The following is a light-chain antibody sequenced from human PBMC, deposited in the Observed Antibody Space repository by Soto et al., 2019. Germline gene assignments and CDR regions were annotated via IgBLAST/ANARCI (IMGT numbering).Light chain of an antibody. J-gene: IGKJ1*01. CDR3: QQYGSSGR. Sequence: VWGHYTGGMALCRGRGEIASGGASQSVPSSYLAWYQQKPGQDPRLLIYGSSSRATGVPDRFSGSGSGTGSTLTITRLEPEDFAVYYCQQYGSSGRFGQGTKVDIK. CDR2: GSS. V-gene: IGKV3-20*01. CDR1: QSVPSSY.